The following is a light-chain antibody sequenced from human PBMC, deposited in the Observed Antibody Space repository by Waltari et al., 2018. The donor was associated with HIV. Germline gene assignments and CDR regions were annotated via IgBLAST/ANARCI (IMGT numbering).Light chain of an antibody. CDR2: STN. V-gene: IGLV8-61*01. CDR1: SGSVSTTSF. CDR3: LVHMGHGAWV. J-gene: IGLJ3*02. Sequence: QTVVTQEPSFSVSPGGTVTLTCGLNSGSVSTTSFPSWSQQTPGQAPRPLIYSTNIRSSGVPERFSGSILGNKAALTITGAQADDESDYYCLVHMGHGAWVFGGGTKLTVL.